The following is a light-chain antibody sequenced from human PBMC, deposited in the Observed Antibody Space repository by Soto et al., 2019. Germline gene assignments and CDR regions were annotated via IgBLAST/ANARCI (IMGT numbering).Light chain of an antibody. CDR1: SSDVGVYNH. CDR2: EVS. Sequence: QSALTQPASVSGFPGQSITISCTGTSSDVGVYNHVSWYQQHPGKAPKLMIYEVSNRPSGISTRFSGSKSGDTASLTISGLQAEDEADYYCSSYTTTTIPWVFGGGTKLTVL. CDR3: SSYTTTTIPWV. J-gene: IGLJ3*02. V-gene: IGLV2-14*01.